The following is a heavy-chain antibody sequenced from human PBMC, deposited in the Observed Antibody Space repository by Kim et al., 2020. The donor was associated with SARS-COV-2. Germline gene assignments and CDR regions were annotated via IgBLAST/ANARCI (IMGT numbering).Heavy chain of an antibody. J-gene: IGHJ6*02. CDR1: GGSISSSSYY. CDR2: IYYSGST. CDR3: ARWGYGDYDGEKGVLNYCYYYGMDV. D-gene: IGHD4-17*01. V-gene: IGHV4-39*01. Sequence: SETLSLTCTVSGGSISSSSYYWGWIRQPPGKGLEWIGSIYYSGSTYYNPSLKSRVTISVDTSKNQFSLKLSSVTAADTAVYYCARWGYGDYDGEKGVLNYCYYYGMDVWGQGTTVTVSS.